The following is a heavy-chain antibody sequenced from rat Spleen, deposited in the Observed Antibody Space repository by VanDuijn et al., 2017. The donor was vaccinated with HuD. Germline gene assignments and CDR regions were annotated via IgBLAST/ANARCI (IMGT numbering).Heavy chain of an antibody. D-gene: IGHD1-5*01. CDR2: ISSSSGT. V-gene: IGHV5-62*01. J-gene: IGHJ3*01. CDR1: GFTFSSYG. Sequence: AVQLVESGGGLVQPGKSLKLSCSASGFTFSSYGMHWIRQAPGKGLNWVAYISSSSGTVYADAVKERFTVSRDNAKNTLYLQLNSLKSEATAIYYCATSLGYNRGFAYWGRGTLVTVSS. CDR3: ATSLGYNRGFAY.